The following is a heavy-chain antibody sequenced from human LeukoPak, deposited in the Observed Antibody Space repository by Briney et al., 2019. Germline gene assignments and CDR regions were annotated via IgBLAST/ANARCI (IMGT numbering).Heavy chain of an antibody. CDR3: ARGWQMVTY. D-gene: IGHD6-13*01. CDR1: GGSISSYY. J-gene: IGHJ4*02. Sequence: SETLSLTCTVSGGSISSYYWSWIRQPPGRGLEWIGYIYSSGSTNYNPSLKSRVTISVDASNNQFSLKLSSVTTADTAVYYCARGWQMVTYWGQGTLVTVSS. CDR2: IYSSGST. V-gene: IGHV4-59*01.